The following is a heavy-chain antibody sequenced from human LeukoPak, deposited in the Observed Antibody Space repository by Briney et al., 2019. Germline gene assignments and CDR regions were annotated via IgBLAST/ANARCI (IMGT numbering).Heavy chain of an antibody. Sequence: GGSLRLSCAASGFTFSSYAMSWVRQAPGKGLEWVSAISGSGGSTYYADSVKGRFTISRDNSKNTLYPQMNSLRAEDTAVYYCAKYLLNWGGYFDYWGQGTLVTVSS. CDR3: AKYLLNWGGYFDY. CDR1: GFTFSSYA. V-gene: IGHV3-23*01. CDR2: ISGSGGST. J-gene: IGHJ4*02. D-gene: IGHD7-27*01.